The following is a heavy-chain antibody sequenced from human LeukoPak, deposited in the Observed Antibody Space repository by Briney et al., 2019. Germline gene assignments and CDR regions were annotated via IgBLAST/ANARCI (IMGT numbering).Heavy chain of an antibody. V-gene: IGHV3-21*01. CDR1: GFTFSHYW. D-gene: IGHD3-10*01. J-gene: IGHJ4*02. Sequence: GGSLRLSCEASGFTFSHYWMHWVRQAPGKGLEWVSSISSSSSYIYYADSVKGRFTISRDNAKNSLYLQMNSLRAEDTAVYYCALITMVRGVNFDYWGQGTLVTVSS. CDR2: ISSSSSYI. CDR3: ALITMVRGVNFDY.